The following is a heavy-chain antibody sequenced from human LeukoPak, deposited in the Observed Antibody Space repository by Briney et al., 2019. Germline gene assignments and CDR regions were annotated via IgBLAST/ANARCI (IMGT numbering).Heavy chain of an antibody. CDR1: GYSFTNYW. CDR3: VRQSRQNCYDYRGYNFDY. J-gene: IGHJ4*02. D-gene: IGHD3-22*01. V-gene: IGHV5-51*01. Sequence: GESLKISCKGSGYSFTNYWIGLVRQIPGKGLEWMGSIYRGESDTRYSPSFQGQVTISADKSIGTAYLQCSSLKASDTAIYYCVRQSRQNCYDYRGYNFDYWGQGTLVTVSS. CDR2: IYRGESDT.